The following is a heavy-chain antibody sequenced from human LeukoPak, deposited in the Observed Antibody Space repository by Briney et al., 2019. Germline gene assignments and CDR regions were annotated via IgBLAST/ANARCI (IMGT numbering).Heavy chain of an antibody. V-gene: IGHV4-59*01. J-gene: IGHJ4*02. CDR1: GGSINYYY. CDR2: IYYSGGT. D-gene: IGHD2-8*01. Sequence: SETLSLTCTVSGGSINYYYWMWIRQPPGKGLEWIGYIYYSGGTHYNPSLKSRVTMLVGTSKNQFSLKMSSVTAADTAVYYCARSHGVYWGQGTLVTVSS. CDR3: ARSHGVY.